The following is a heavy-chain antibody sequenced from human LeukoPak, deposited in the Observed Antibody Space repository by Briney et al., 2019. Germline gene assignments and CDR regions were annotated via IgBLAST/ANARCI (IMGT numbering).Heavy chain of an antibody. Sequence: GGSLRLSCAASGFTFTNAWMSWVRQAPGKGLEWVAFIRYDGSNKYYVDSVKGRFTISRDNSKKTLDLQMVSLRAEDTGLYYCAKDGGSWSFDYWGQGTLVTVSS. D-gene: IGHD6-13*01. CDR3: AKDGGSWSFDY. V-gene: IGHV3-30*02. J-gene: IGHJ4*02. CDR1: GFTFTNAW. CDR2: IRYDGSNK.